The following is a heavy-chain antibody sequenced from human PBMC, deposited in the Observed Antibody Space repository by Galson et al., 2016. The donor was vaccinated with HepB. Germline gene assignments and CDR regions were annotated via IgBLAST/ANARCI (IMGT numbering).Heavy chain of an antibody. Sequence: SLRLSCAASGFTFSSYWMSWVRQAPGKGLEWVANIKQDGSEKYYVDSVTGRFIISRDNAKNSLYLQMNSLRAEDTAVYYCARGRVPRAHWDYYGLDVWGQGTTGTVAS. CDR1: GFTFSSYW. CDR3: ARGRVPRAHWDYYGLDV. CDR2: IKQDGSEK. D-gene: IGHD2-2*01. J-gene: IGHJ6*02. V-gene: IGHV3-7*01.